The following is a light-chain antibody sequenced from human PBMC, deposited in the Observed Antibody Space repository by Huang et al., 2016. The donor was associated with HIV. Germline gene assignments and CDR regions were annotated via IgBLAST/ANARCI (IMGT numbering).Light chain of an antibody. V-gene: IGKV3-11*01. CDR2: DAS. Sequence: EIVLTQSPDTLSLSPGERATLSCRASQSVSSYLAWYQQKPGQAPRLLIYDASNRDTGIPARFSGSGSGTDFTLTISSLEPEDCAVYYCQQRSNWPAVTFGGGTKVEIK. J-gene: IGKJ4*01. CDR1: QSVSSY. CDR3: QQRSNWPAVT.